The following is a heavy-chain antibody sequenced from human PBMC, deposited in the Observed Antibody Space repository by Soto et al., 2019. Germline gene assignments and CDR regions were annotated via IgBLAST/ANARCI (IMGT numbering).Heavy chain of an antibody. CDR2: IIPIFGTA. Sequence: ASVKVSCKASGGTFSSYAISWVRQAPGQGLEWMGGIIPIFGTANYAQKFQGRVTITADESTSTAYMELSSLRSEDTAVYYCARDRGGGASPDIFDYWGQGTLVTVSS. D-gene: IGHD2-15*01. CDR3: ARDRGGGASPDIFDY. CDR1: GGTFSSYA. V-gene: IGHV1-69*13. J-gene: IGHJ4*02.